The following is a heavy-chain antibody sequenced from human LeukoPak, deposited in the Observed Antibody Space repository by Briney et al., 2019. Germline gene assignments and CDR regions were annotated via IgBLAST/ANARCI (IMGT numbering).Heavy chain of an antibody. V-gene: IGHV1-69*04. CDR1: GGTFSSYA. Sequence: APVKVSCKASGGTFSSYAISWVRQAPGQGLEWMGRIIPILGIANYAQKFQGRVTITADKSTSTAYMELSSLRSEDTAVYYCARGLTYYYDSSGYPDVNAFDIWGQGTMVTVSS. CDR2: IIPILGIA. J-gene: IGHJ3*02. D-gene: IGHD3-22*01. CDR3: ARGLTYYYDSSGYPDVNAFDI.